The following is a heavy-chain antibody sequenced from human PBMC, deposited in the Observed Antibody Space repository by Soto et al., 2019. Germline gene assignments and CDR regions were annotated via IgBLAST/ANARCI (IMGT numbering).Heavy chain of an antibody. J-gene: IGHJ6*02. CDR3: ARGRGLWFGELYYYYGMDV. Sequence: QVQLVQSGAEVKKPGSSVKVSCKASGGTFSSYAISWVRQAPGQGLEWMGGIIPIFGTANYAQKFQGRVTITADEYTSTDYMELSSLRSEDTAVYYCARGRGLWFGELYYYYGMDVWGQGTTVTVSS. V-gene: IGHV1-69*12. CDR2: IIPIFGTA. CDR1: GGTFSSYA. D-gene: IGHD3-10*01.